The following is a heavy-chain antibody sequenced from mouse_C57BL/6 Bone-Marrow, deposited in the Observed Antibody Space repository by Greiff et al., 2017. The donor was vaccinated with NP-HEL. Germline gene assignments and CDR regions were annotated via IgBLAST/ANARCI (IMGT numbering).Heavy chain of an antibody. CDR2: ISSGGSYT. CDR1: GFTFSSYG. V-gene: IGHV5-6*01. Sequence: EVQLQQSGGDLVKPGGSLKLSCAASGFTFSSYGMSWVRQTPDKRLEWVATISSGGSYTYYPDSVKGRFTISRDNAKNTLYLQMSRRKSEDTAMYYCARQGDVGFAYWGQGTLVTVSA. CDR3: ARQGDVGFAY. J-gene: IGHJ3*01.